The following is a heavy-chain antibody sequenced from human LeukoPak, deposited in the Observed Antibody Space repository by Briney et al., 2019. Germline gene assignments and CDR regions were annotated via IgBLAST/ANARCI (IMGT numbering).Heavy chain of an antibody. CDR1: GFTFSSYW. CDR2: IKQDGSNK. CDR3: ATIRMTAPGFKAFEI. J-gene: IGHJ3*02. V-gene: IGHV3-7*03. D-gene: IGHD2-21*02. Sequence: RGSLRLSCTASGFTFSSYWMSWVRQAPGKGLEWVANIKQDGSNKYYVHSVKGRFTISTDNAKNSPYMQMNSLRGEDTAVYYSATIRMTAPGFKAFEIWGPGGLGTASS.